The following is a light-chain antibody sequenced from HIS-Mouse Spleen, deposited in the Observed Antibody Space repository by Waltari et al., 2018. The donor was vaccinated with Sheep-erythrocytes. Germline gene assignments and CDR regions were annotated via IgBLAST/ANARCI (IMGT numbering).Light chain of an antibody. CDR1: SSDVGGYNY. CDR2: DVS. Sequence: QSALTQPRSVSGSPGQSVTISCTGTSSDVGGYNYVSWYQQHPAKAPKLMIYDVSKRPSGVPDRSSGSKSGNTASLTISGLQAEDEADYYCCSYAGSYNHVFATGTKVTVL. CDR3: CSYAGSYNHV. J-gene: IGLJ1*01. V-gene: IGLV2-11*01.